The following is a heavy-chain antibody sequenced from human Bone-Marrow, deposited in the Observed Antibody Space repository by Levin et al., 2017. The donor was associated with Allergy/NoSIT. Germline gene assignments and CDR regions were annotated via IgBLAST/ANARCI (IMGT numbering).Heavy chain of an antibody. CDR2: IYYSGST. V-gene: IGHV4-59*01. CDR3: AREGVSYFQH. D-gene: IGHD5/OR15-5a*01. J-gene: IGHJ1*01. Sequence: SCTVSGGSISSYYWSWIRQPPGKGLEWIGYIYYSGSTNYNPSLKSRVTISVDTSKNQFSLKLSSVTAADTAVYYCAREGVSYFQHWGQGTLVTVSS. CDR1: GGSISSYY.